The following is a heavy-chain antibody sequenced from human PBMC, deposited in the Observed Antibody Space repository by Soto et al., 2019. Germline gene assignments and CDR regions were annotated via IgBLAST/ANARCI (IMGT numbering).Heavy chain of an antibody. CDR3: ASLLRSGY. Sequence: ESGGGVVQPGRSLRLSCAASGFTFSSYAMHWVRQAPGKGLEWVAVISYDGSNKYYADSVKGRFTISRDNSKNTLYLQMNSLRAEDTAVYYCASLLRSGYWGQGTLVTVSS. J-gene: IGHJ4*02. CDR2: ISYDGSNK. CDR1: GFTFSSYA. V-gene: IGHV3-30-3*01.